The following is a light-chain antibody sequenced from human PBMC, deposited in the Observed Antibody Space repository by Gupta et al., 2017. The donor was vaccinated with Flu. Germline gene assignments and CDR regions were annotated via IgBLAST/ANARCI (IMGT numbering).Light chain of an antibody. V-gene: IGKV3-15*01. J-gene: IGKJ1*01. CDR1: QSVSSN. CDR3: QQYTSWPPA. Sequence: EIVMTQSPAALSVSPGERATLSCRASQSVSSNLAWYQQKPGQAPRLLIFDASTRATGVPARFSGSGSGTEFTLTISRLQSEDFAAYYCQQYTSWPPAFGQGTKVEI. CDR2: DAS.